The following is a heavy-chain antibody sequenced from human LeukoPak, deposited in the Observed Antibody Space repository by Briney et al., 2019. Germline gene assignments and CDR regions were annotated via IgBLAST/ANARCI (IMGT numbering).Heavy chain of an antibody. Sequence: PGGSLRLSCAASGFTFSSYAMSWVRQAPGKGLEWVSALSVSGGSTYYADSVKGRFTISRDNSKNTLYLQMNSLRAEDTAVYYCAKAGYYDSSGYYFSARGPYYFDYWGQGTLVTVSS. J-gene: IGHJ4*02. V-gene: IGHV3-23*01. CDR1: GFTFSSYA. CDR2: LSVSGGST. CDR3: AKAGYYDSSGYYFSARGPYYFDY. D-gene: IGHD3-22*01.